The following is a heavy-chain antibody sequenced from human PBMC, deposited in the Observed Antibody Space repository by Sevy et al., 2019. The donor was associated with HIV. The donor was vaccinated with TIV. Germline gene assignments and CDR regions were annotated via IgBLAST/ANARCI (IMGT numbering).Heavy chain of an antibody. CDR2: IKQDGSEK. J-gene: IGHJ6*02. CDR1: GFTFSSYW. Sequence: GGSLRLSCAASGFTFSSYWMSWVRQAPGKGLEWVANIKQDGSEKYYVDSVKGRFTISRDNAKNSLYLQTNSLRAEDTAVYYCARDYPNNYYDSSGTNYYYGMDVWGQWTTVTVSS. D-gene: IGHD3-22*01. V-gene: IGHV3-7*01. CDR3: ARDYPNNYYDSSGTNYYYGMDV.